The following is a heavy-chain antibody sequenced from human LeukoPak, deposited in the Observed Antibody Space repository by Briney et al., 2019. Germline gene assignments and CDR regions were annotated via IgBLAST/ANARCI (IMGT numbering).Heavy chain of an antibody. CDR1: GYTFTSYD. CDR2: MNPNTGNT. D-gene: IGHD3-3*01. Sequence: ASVKVSCKASGYTFTSYDINWVRQAPGQGLEWMGWMNPNTGNTGFAQKFQGRVTMTKDTSISTAYMDLSSLRSEDTAVYYCARDLSGYSDYYFDYWGQGTLVTVSS. V-gene: IGHV1-8*01. CDR3: ARDLSGYSDYYFDY. J-gene: IGHJ4*02.